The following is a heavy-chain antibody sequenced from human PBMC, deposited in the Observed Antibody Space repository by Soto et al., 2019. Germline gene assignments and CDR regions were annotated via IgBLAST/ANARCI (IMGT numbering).Heavy chain of an antibody. J-gene: IGHJ4*02. Sequence: PSETLSLTCTVSGVSMSSNYWSWIRQSPAKGLDWIGFVYCGGTNYNPSFESRVTISVDTPKKQFSLELSDVTAADTAVYYCVSYRGAFYFDHWGQGTLVTVSS. CDR1: GVSMSSNY. CDR3: VSYRGAFYFDH. D-gene: IGHD1-26*01. V-gene: IGHV4-59*01. CDR2: VYCGGT.